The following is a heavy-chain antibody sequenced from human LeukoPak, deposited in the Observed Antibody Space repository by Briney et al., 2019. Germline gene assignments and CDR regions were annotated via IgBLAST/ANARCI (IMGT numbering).Heavy chain of an antibody. CDR3: ARGAWATRLGS. Sequence: PSETLSLTCAVYGESFNSNYWSWVRQPPGEGLEWIGEIYESGTTKYNPSLKSRVTISMVPSKQQFSLSLNSVTAADAAVYNCARGAWATRLGSWGLGTPVIVSS. CDR1: GESFNSNY. D-gene: IGHD2-15*01. CDR2: IYESGTT. V-gene: IGHV4-34*01. J-gene: IGHJ4*02.